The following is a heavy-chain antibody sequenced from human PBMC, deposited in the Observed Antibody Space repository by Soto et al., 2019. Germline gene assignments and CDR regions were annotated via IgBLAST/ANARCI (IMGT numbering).Heavy chain of an antibody. J-gene: IGHJ5*02. CDR1: GYTFTGYY. Sequence: ASVKVSCKASGYTFTGYYMHWVRQAPGQGLEWMGWINPNSGGTNYAQKFQGWVTMTRDTSISTAYMELSRLSSDDTAVYYCARGIVGAIDWFDPWGQGTLVTVSS. CDR2: INPNSGGT. V-gene: IGHV1-2*04. CDR3: ARGIVGAIDWFDP. D-gene: IGHD1-26*01.